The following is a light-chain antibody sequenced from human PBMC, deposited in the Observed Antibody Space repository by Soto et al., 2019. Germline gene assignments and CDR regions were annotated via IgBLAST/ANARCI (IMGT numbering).Light chain of an antibody. J-gene: IGKJ1*01. Sequence: EIVMTQSPATLSVSPGERATLSSRASQSVSSNLAWYQQKPGQPPSLLIYGASTRATGIPARFSGSGSVTEFNLTISSLQSEDFAVYYCQQYNNWPWTFGQGTKVQIK. V-gene: IGKV3-15*01. CDR3: QQYNNWPWT. CDR1: QSVSSN. CDR2: GAS.